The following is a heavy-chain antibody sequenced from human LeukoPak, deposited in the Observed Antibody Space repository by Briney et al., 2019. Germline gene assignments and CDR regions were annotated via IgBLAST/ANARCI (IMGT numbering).Heavy chain of an antibody. CDR1: GFPFSSYS. V-gene: IGHV3-21*01. CDR2: ITSSSTYI. CDR3: ARASGSGWYPIDY. D-gene: IGHD6-19*01. J-gene: IGHJ4*02. Sequence: GGSLRLSCAASGFPFSSYSMNWVRQAPGKGLEWVSSITSSSTYIYSADSVKGRFTISRDNAKNSLYLQMNSLRAEDTAVYYCARASGSGWYPIDYWGQGTLVTISS.